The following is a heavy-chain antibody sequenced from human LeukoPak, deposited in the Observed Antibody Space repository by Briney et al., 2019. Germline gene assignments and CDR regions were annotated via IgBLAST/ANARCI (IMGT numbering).Heavy chain of an antibody. V-gene: IGHV5-51*01. Sequence: GESLKISCKGSGYSFTSYWIGWVRQMPGKGLEWMGIIYPGDSDTRYSPSFQGQVTISADKSISTAYLQWSSLKASDTAMYYCARQSSSGLTNYYYYYMDVWGKGTTVTVSS. D-gene: IGHD6-19*01. CDR2: IYPGDSDT. CDR1: GYSFTSYW. J-gene: IGHJ6*03. CDR3: ARQSSSGLTNYYYYYMDV.